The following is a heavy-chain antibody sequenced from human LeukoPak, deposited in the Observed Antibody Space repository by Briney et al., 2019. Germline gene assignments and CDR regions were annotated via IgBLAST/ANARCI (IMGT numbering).Heavy chain of an antibody. J-gene: IGHJ4*02. CDR2: ISGSGGST. CDR1: GFTFSSYA. Sequence: AGSLRLSCAASGFTFSSYAMSWVRQAPGKGLEWVSAISGSGGSTYYADSVKGRFTISRDNSKNTLYLQMNSLRAEDTAVYYCAKGSSSWQMGAFDYWGQGTLVTVSS. V-gene: IGHV3-23*01. CDR3: AKGSSSWQMGAFDY. D-gene: IGHD6-13*01.